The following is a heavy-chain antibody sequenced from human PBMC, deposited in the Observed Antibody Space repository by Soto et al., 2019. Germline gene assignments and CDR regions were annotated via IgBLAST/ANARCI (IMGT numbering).Heavy chain of an antibody. CDR3: ARQCGDRHHGVEH. Sequence: ASVKVSCKASGYTFTRSGISWVRQAPGQGLEWMGWISTYNGDTNYAQTFQGRVTMTTDTSTSTVHMEVRSLRSDDTAVYYCARQCGDRHHGVEHWGQGTTVTVPS. D-gene: IGHD3-10*01. V-gene: IGHV1-18*01. J-gene: IGHJ6*02. CDR1: GYTFTRSG. CDR2: ISTYNGDT.